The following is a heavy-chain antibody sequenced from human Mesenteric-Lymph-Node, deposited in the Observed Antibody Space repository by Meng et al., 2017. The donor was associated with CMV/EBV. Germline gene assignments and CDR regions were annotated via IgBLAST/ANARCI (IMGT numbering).Heavy chain of an antibody. CDR1: GFSLSTTGMR. D-gene: IGHD6-19*01. J-gene: IGHJ4*02. CDR2: IDWDDDK. V-gene: IGHV2-70D*14. CDR3: ARSYDTGWYELDY. Sequence: SGPTLVKPTQTLTLTCTFSGFSLSTTGMRVSWIRQPPGKALEWLARIDWDDDKFYSTSLKTRLTISKDTSKNQVVLTMTNMDPVDTATYFCARSYDTGWYELDYWGQGTLVTVSS.